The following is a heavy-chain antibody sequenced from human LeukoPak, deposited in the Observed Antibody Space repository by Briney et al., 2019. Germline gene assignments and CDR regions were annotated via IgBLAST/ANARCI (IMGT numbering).Heavy chain of an antibody. V-gene: IGHV4-61*02. CDR3: ARVGIAMIVVL. D-gene: IGHD3-22*01. CDR2: IYTSGST. Sequence: PSQTLSLTCTVSGGSISIGSYYWSWIRQPAGKGLEWIGRIYTSGSTNYNPSLKSRVTISVDTSKNQFSLKLSSGTAADTAVYYCARVGIAMIVVLWGQGTLVTVSS. J-gene: IGHJ4*02. CDR1: GGSISIGSYY.